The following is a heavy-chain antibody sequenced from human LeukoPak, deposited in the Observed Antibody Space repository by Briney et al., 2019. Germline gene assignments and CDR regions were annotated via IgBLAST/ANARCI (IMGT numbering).Heavy chain of an antibody. CDR2: FDPEDGET. Sequence: ASVKVSCKVSGYTLTELSMHWVRQAPGKGLEWMGGFDPEDGETIYAQKFQGRVTMTEDTSTDTAYMELSSLRSEDTAVYYCARGSRGSSWFRPMSHPLRFDYWGQGTLVTVSS. V-gene: IGHV1-24*01. CDR3: ARGSRGSSWFRPMSHPLRFDY. CDR1: GYTLTELS. D-gene: IGHD6-13*01. J-gene: IGHJ4*02.